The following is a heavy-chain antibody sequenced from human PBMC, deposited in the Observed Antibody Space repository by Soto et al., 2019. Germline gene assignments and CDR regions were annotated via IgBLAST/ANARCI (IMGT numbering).Heavy chain of an antibody. CDR1: GYTFTSYG. Sequence: ASVKVSCKASGYTFTSYGISWVRQAPGQGLEWMGWISAYNGNTNYAQKLQGRVTMTTDTSTSTAYMELRSLRSDDTAVYYCAREAEVYCSGGSCYSIWGQGTMVTVSS. V-gene: IGHV1-18*01. CDR3: AREAEVYCSGGSCYSI. J-gene: IGHJ3*02. CDR2: ISAYNGNT. D-gene: IGHD2-15*01.